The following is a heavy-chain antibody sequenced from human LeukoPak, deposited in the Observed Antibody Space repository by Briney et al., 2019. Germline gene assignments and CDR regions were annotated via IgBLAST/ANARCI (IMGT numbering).Heavy chain of an antibody. D-gene: IGHD2-2*01. CDR2: IYTSGST. CDR1: GGSISSGSYY. Sequence: TSETLSLTCTVSGGSISSGSYYWSWIRQPAGKGLEWIGRIYTSGSTNYNPSLKSRVTISVDTSKNQFSLKLSSVTAADTAVYYCARAPHLGYCSSTSCSGWFDPWGQGTLVTVSS. CDR3: ARAPHLGYCSSTSCSGWFDP. V-gene: IGHV4-61*02. J-gene: IGHJ5*02.